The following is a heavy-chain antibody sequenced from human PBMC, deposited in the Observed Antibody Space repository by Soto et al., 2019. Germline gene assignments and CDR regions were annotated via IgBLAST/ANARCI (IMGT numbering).Heavy chain of an antibody. J-gene: IGHJ4*02. CDR1: GGSISSGGYS. Sequence: SETLSLTCAVSGGSISSGGYSWSWIRQPPGKGLEWIGYIYHSGSTYYNPSLKSRVTISVDRSKNQFSLKLSSVTAADTAVYYCATSRHGSGSYYNYWGQGTLVTVSS. CDR3: ATSRHGSGSYYNY. D-gene: IGHD3-10*01. CDR2: IYHSGST. V-gene: IGHV4-30-2*01.